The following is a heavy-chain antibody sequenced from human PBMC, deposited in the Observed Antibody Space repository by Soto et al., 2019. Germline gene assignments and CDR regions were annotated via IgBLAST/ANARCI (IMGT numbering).Heavy chain of an antibody. CDR3: AREIMPLTNDWYFDL. J-gene: IGHJ2*01. V-gene: IGHV4-30-4*01. D-gene: IGHD2-8*01. CDR1: GGSISGGVHS. Sequence: QVQLQESGPGLVKPSETLSLTCTVSGGSISGGVHSWSWIRQPPGKGLEWIGHIFDSGSTYYNPSLKSRLTISVDTSKNQFSLRLSSVTAADTALYYCAREIMPLTNDWYFDLWGRVTLVTVSS. CDR2: IFDSGST.